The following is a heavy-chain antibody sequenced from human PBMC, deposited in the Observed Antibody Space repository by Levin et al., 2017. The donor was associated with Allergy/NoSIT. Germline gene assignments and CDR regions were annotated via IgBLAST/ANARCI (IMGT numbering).Heavy chain of an antibody. CDR2: IKPDGSEI. CDR1: GFTFSSHW. D-gene: IGHD2-21*01. V-gene: IGHV3-7*01. J-gene: IGHJ4*02. CDR3: VRDHVWSKDC. Sequence: GGSLRLSCAASGFTFSSHWMMWVRQAPGNGLQWVASIKPDGSEIYYVDSVEGRFTISRENAKNSLCLQMNSLRAEDTAVYYCVRDHVWSKDCWGQGTLVTVSS.